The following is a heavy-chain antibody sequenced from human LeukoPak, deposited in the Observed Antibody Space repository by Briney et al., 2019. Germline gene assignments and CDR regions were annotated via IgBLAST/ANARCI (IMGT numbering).Heavy chain of an antibody. Sequence: SETLSLTCTVSGGSISGSSYFWGWIRQPPGKGLEWIGSIYYSGSTYYNPSLKSRVTISVDMSKNQFSLKLNSVTAADTAVYYCGRQAAAGAGGDYWDQGTLVIVSS. D-gene: IGHD6-13*01. CDR2: IYYSGST. CDR3: GRQAAAGAGGDY. J-gene: IGHJ4*02. CDR1: GGSISGSSYF. V-gene: IGHV4-39*01.